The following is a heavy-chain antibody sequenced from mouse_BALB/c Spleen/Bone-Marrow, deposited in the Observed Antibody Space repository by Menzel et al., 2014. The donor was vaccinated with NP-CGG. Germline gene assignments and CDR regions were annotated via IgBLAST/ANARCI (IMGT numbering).Heavy chain of an antibody. J-gene: IGHJ3*01. Sequence: EVKLMESGGGLVQPGGSLKLSCAASGLDFSRYWMSWVRQAPGKGLEWIGEINPDSITINYTPSLKDKFIISRDNAKNTLYLQMSKVRSEDTALYYCARLGYYSSFAYWGQGTLVTVSA. CDR1: GLDFSRYW. V-gene: IGHV4-1*02. D-gene: IGHD1-2*01. CDR3: ARLGYYSSFAY. CDR2: INPDSITI.